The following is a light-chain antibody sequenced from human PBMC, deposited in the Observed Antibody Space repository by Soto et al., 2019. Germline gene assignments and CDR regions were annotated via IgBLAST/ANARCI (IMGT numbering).Light chain of an antibody. CDR1: SSDVGAYIY. CDR3: SSYAGSNNYV. J-gene: IGLJ1*01. V-gene: IGLV2-8*01. CDR2: EVS. Sequence: QSVLTQPPSASGSPGQSVTISCTGTSSDVGAYIYLSWYQQHPGKAPKLMIYEVSKRPSGVPDRFSGSKSGNTASLTVSGLQAEDEADYYCSSYAGSNNYVFGTGTKLTVL.